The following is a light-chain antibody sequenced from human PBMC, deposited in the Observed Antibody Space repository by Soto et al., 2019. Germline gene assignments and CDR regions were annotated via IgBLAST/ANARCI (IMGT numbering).Light chain of an antibody. CDR1: QTVSYN. Sequence: EVVLTQSPVRLSVSPGESATLSCRASQTVSYNLDWYQQKPGQAPRLLIFGGSTRATGIPARFSGSGSGTEFTLTISSLQSEDFAVYYCQQYNYWPLTFGQGTRLEFK. J-gene: IGKJ5*01. V-gene: IGKV3-15*01. CDR3: QQYNYWPLT. CDR2: GGS.